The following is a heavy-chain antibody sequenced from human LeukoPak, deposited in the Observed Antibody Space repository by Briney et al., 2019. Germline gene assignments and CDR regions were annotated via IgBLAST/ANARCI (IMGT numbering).Heavy chain of an antibody. CDR3: ARGPNSGYSWLDP. CDR2: IKQDGSEK. D-gene: IGHD5-12*01. CDR1: GFTLSKFW. Sequence: GGSLRLSCEASGFTLSKFWMNWVRQAPGKGLEWVANIKQDGSEKRYVDSVKGRFSISRDNTKNSLYLQMSSLRAEDTAVYYCARGPNSGYSWLDPWGQGTLVTVSS. V-gene: IGHV3-7*03. J-gene: IGHJ5*02.